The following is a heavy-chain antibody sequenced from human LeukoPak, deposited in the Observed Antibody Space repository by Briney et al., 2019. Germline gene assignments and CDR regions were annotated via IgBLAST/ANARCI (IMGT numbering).Heavy chain of an antibody. D-gene: IGHD3-22*01. J-gene: IGHJ4*02. V-gene: IGHV3-23*01. Sequence: GGSLRLSCVASGFAFSNYNMNWVRQAPGKGLEWVSAISGSGGSTYYADSVKGRFTISRDNSKNTLYLQMNSLRAEDTAVYYCAKARASSGTRSYFDYWGQGTLVTVSS. CDR1: GFAFSNYN. CDR3: AKARASSGTRSYFDY. CDR2: ISGSGGST.